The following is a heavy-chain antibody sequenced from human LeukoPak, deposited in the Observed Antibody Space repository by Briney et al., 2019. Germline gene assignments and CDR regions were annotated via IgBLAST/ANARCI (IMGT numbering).Heavy chain of an antibody. CDR2: IGVSTDNT. J-gene: IGHJ3*02. CDR3: AKGEEAFDI. Sequence: GGSLRLSCAASGFTFSNAWMSWVRQAPGKGLEWVSAIGVSTDNTYYADSVKGRFIISRDNSRNTLHVQMSGLRVEDTAIYYCAKGEEAFDIWGQGTMVTVSS. V-gene: IGHV3-23*01. CDR1: GFTFSNAW.